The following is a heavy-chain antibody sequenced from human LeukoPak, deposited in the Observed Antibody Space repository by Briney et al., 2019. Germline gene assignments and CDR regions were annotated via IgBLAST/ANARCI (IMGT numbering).Heavy chain of an antibody. CDR2: ISGSGGST. Sequence: GGSLRLSCAASGFTFSSYAMSWVRQAPGKGLEWVSAISGSGGSTYYADSVKGRFTISRDNSKNTLYLQMNSLKTEDTAVYYCTTDHHVYYYDVFDIWGQGTMVTVSS. J-gene: IGHJ3*02. D-gene: IGHD3-10*01. V-gene: IGHV3-23*01. CDR3: TTDHHVYYYDVFDI. CDR1: GFTFSSYA.